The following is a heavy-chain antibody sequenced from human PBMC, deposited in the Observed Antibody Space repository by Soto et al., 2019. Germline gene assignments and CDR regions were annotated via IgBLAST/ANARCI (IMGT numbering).Heavy chain of an antibody. Sequence: QVQLVQSGAEVKKPGSSVKVSCKASGGTFINYTISWVRQAPGQGLEWMGRIIPIHGIANYAQKFQGRVTITADKTKSTAHMELSSLRSEDTAVYYCATELRDVDRLFPNDWFDPWGQGTLVTVSS. CDR2: IIPIHGIA. V-gene: IGHV1-69*02. D-gene: IGHD3-9*01. CDR1: GGTFINYT. J-gene: IGHJ5*02. CDR3: ATELRDVDRLFPNDWFDP.